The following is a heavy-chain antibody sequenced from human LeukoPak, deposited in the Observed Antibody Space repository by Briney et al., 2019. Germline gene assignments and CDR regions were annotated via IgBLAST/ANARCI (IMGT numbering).Heavy chain of an antibody. J-gene: IGHJ4*02. CDR2: IYTRGST. V-gene: IGHV4-61*02. CDR3: ARIPMYKSDWRDY. Sequence: SETLSLTCTVSGASIRSDTYQWSWIRQSAGKGLEWIGRIYTRGSTNYNPSFKSRVTISVDTTKNQFSLKLRSVTAADTAVYYCARIPMYKSDWRDYWGQGTLVTVSS. D-gene: IGHD2-21*01. CDR1: GASIRSDTYQ.